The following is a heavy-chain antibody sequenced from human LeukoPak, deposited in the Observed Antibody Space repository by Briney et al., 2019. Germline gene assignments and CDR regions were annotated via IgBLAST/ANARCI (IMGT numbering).Heavy chain of an antibody. D-gene: IGHD6-19*01. CDR1: GFTFSSYG. CDR2: ISSSGSTI. Sequence: GGSLRLSCAASGFTFSSYGMNWVRQAPGKGLEWVSYISSSGSTIYYADSVKGRFTISRDNAKNSLYLQMNSLRAEDTAVYYCARGRSVAVLGDYFDYWGQGTLVTVSS. V-gene: IGHV3-48*03. CDR3: ARGRSVAVLGDYFDY. J-gene: IGHJ4*02.